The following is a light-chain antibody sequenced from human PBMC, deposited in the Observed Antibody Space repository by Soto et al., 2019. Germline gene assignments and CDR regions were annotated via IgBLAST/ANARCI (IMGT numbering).Light chain of an antibody. J-gene: IGKJ1*01. CDR3: HQYASSPWT. CDR2: DAS. V-gene: IGKV3-20*01. Sequence: PGERATLSCRASQSVSSTYLAWYQPKPGQAPRLLIYDASTRAAGIPDRFSGSGSGTDFTLTISRLEAEDFAVYYCHQYASSPWTFGQGAKVEIK. CDR1: QSVSSTY.